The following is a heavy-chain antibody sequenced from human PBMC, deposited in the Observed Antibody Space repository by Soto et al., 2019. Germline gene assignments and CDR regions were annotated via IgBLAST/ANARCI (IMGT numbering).Heavy chain of an antibody. CDR1: GLTVSSNY. V-gene: IGHV3-53*04. D-gene: IGHD6-13*01. J-gene: IGHJ6*03. Sequence: VGSLRLSCAASGLTVSSNYMSWVRQAPGKGLEWVSVIYSGGSTYYADSVKGRFTISRHNSKNTLYLQMNSLRAEDTAVYYCARAPLRGSRWSDYYYYYMDVWGKGTTVTVSS. CDR2: IYSGGST. CDR3: ARAPLRGSRWSDYYYYYMDV.